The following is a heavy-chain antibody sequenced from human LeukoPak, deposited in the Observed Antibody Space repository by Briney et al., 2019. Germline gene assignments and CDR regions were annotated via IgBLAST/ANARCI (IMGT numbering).Heavy chain of an antibody. CDR3: TTDRRSGLNWFDP. J-gene: IGHJ5*02. CDR2: IKSKTDGGTT. Sequence: GGSLRLSCAASGFTFTNAWMSWVRQAPGKGLEWVGRIKSKTDGGTTDYAAPVKGRFTISRDDSKNTLYLQMNSLKTEDTAVYYCTTDRRSGLNWFDPWGQGTLVSVSS. V-gene: IGHV3-15*01. CDR1: GFTFTNAW. D-gene: IGHD3-3*01.